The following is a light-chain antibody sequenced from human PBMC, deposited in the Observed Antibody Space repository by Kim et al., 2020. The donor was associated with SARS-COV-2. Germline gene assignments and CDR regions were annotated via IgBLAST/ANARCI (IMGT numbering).Light chain of an antibody. J-gene: IGLJ3*02. Sequence: QSALIQPASVSGSPGQSITISCTGTSSDVGNYNRVSWYQQYPGKVPKLMIYDVSKWPSGVSNRFSGSKSGNTPSLTISGLQAEDEAYYYCSSYAGSFSLVFGGGTQLTVL. CDR3: SSYAGSFSLV. V-gene: IGLV2-23*02. CDR2: DVS. CDR1: SSDVGNYNR.